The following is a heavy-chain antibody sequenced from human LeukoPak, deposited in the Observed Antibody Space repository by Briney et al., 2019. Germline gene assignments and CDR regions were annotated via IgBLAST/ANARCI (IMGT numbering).Heavy chain of an antibody. J-gene: IGHJ5*02. V-gene: IGHV1-69*13. CDR2: IIPIFGTA. D-gene: IGHD1-26*01. CDR1: GGTFSSYA. CDR3: ARDQDGRNDP. Sequence: PVKVSCKASGGTFSSYAISWVRQAPGQGLEWMGGIIPIFGTANYAQKFQGRVTITADESTSTPYMELSSLRSEDTAVYYCARDQDGRNDPWGQGTLVTVSS.